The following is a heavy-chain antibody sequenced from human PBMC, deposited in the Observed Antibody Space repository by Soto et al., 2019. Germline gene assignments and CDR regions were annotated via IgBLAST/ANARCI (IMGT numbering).Heavy chain of an antibody. J-gene: IGHJ3*02. Sequence: SEPLSPTCAVYGGSFSGYYWSWIRQRPGKGLEWIGEINHSGSTNYNPSLKSRVTISVDTSKNQFSLKLSSVTAADTAVYYCARGRWLHACDSWGQGTRGTVSS. V-gene: IGHV4-34*01. CDR1: GGSFSGYY. CDR2: INHSGST. D-gene: IGHD5-12*01. CDR3: ARGRWLHACDS.